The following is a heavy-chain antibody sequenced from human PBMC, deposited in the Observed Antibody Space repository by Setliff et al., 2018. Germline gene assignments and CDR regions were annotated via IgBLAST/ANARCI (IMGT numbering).Heavy chain of an antibody. Sequence: ASVKVSCKASGYTFTSYGISWVRQAPGQGLEWMGWISAYNGNTNYAQKLQGRVTMTTDTSTSTAYMELRSLRAEDTGLYYWARDRGQVTVNNRYGFYYYGMDVWGQGTTVTVSS. V-gene: IGHV1-18*01. CDR2: ISAYNGNT. J-gene: IGHJ6*02. D-gene: IGHD3-16*02. CDR3: ARDRGQVTVNNRYGFYYYGMDV. CDR1: GYTFTSYG.